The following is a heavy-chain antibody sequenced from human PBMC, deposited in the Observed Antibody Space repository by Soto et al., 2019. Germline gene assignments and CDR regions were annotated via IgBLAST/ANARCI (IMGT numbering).Heavy chain of an antibody. CDR2: ISSSSSYI. D-gene: IGHD3-22*01. CDR1: GFTFSSYS. J-gene: IGHJ5*02. Sequence: PGGSLRLSCVASGFTFSSYSMNWVRQAPGKGLEWVSSISSSSSYIYYADSVKGRFTISRDNAKNSLYLQMNSLRAEDTAVYYCARASSGYYDNWFDPWGQGTLVTVSS. CDR3: ARASSGYYDNWFDP. V-gene: IGHV3-21*01.